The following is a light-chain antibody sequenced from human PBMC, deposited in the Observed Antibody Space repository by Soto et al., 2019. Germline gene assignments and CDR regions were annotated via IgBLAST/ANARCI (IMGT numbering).Light chain of an antibody. CDR2: AAS. V-gene: IGKV3-15*01. Sequence: EVVMTQSPATLSVSPGERATRSCRASQSVNSNLAWYQQKPGQAPRLLIYAASTRATGIPATFSGSGSGTEFTLTIPSLQSEDFAVYYGQQYNAWPRTFGQGTMVEIK. CDR1: QSVNSN. CDR3: QQYNAWPRT. J-gene: IGKJ1*01.